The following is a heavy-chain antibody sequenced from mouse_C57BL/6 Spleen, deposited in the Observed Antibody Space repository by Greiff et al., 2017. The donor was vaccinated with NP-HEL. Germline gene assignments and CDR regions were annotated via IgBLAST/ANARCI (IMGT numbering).Heavy chain of an antibody. CDR2: IYPGDGDT. CDR1: GYAFSSYW. Sequence: QVQLKHSGAELVKPGASVKISCKASGYAFSSYWMNWVKQRPGKGLEWIGQIYPGDGDTNYNGKFKGKATLTADKSSSTAYMQLSSLTSEDSAVYFCARYLLDYYAMDYWGQGTSVTVSS. CDR3: ARYLLDYYAMDY. J-gene: IGHJ4*01. V-gene: IGHV1-80*01.